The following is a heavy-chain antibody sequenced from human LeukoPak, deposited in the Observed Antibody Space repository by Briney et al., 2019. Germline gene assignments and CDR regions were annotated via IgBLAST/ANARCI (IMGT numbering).Heavy chain of an antibody. CDR1: GGSFSGYY. J-gene: IGHJ3*02. CDR2: INRSGST. Sequence: PSETLSLTCAVYGGSFSGYYWSWIRQPPGKGLEWIGEINRSGSTNYNPSLKSRVTISVDTSKNQFSLKLSSVTAADTAVYYCASFTLAYDAFDIWGQGTMVTVPS. D-gene: IGHD3-16*01. V-gene: IGHV4-34*01. CDR3: ASFTLAYDAFDI.